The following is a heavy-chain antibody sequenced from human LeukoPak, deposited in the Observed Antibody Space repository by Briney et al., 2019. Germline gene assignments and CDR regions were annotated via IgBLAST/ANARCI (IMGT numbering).Heavy chain of an antibody. J-gene: IGHJ6*03. Sequence: SETLSLTCTVSGGSISSYYWSWIRQPPGKGLEWIGYIYTSGSTNYNPSLKSRVTISVDTSKNQFSLKLSSVTAADTAVYYCARTLYSYGIMGVWGKGTTVTVSS. CDR3: ARTLYSYGIMGV. V-gene: IGHV4-4*09. D-gene: IGHD5-18*01. CDR2: IYTSGST. CDR1: GGSISSYY.